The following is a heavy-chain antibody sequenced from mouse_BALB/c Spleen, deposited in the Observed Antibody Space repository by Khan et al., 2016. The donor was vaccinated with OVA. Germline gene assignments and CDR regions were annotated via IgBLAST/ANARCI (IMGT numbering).Heavy chain of an antibody. V-gene: IGHV1-80*01. Sequence: QVQLKQSGAELVRPGSSMKISCKASGYAFSNYWMNWVRQGPGQGLVWIGQIYPGDGTTNYNGKFKDQATLTADNSSSTAYMQLSSLTSEDAAVYFCARSGYDFFAYWGQGTLVTVSA. CDR1: GYAFSNYW. CDR2: IYPGDGTT. J-gene: IGHJ3*01. D-gene: IGHD2-14*01. CDR3: ARSGYDFFAY.